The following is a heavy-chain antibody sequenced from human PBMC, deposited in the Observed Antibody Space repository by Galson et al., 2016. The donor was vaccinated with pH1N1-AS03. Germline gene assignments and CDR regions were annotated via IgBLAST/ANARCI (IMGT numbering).Heavy chain of an antibody. Sequence: SETLSLTCTVSGGFVKFTYWSWLRQSPGKGLEWLGYTSHSGTTVYNPSLEGRLTISVDRSLNQFSLSLGSVTAADTAVYYCARQGDMNDFWSDLYHDPFDVWGQGTSVIVSS. CDR1: GGFVKFTY. CDR2: TSHSGTT. D-gene: IGHD3-3*01. V-gene: IGHV4-59*08. J-gene: IGHJ3*01. CDR3: ARQGDMNDFWSDLYHDPFDV.